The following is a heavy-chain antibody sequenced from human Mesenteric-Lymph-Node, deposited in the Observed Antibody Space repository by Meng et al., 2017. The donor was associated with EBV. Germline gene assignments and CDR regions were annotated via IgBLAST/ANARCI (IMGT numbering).Heavy chain of an antibody. D-gene: IGHD5/OR15-5a*01. CDR2: INPSSGGT. CDR1: GYTLTSNS. J-gene: IGHJ5*02. CDR3: TRVVYSEFDP. Sequence: QAERGQSGAEVKKPGASVNVSCKSSGYTLTSNSIHWVRQAPGQGPEWMGLINPSSGGTSYAQKFQGRVTMTRDTSTSTVYMEVISLRSDDTAVYYCTRVVYSEFDPWGQGTLVTVSS. V-gene: IGHV1-46*01.